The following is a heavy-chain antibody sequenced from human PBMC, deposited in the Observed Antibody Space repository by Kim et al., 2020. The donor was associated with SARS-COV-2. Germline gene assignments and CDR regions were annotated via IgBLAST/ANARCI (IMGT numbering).Heavy chain of an antibody. D-gene: IGHD4-17*01. CDR3: ARVVLTGGDYGIF. CDR2: IYSGGST. J-gene: IGHJ4*02. CDR1: GFTVSSNY. V-gene: IGHV3-53*01. Sequence: GGSLRLSCAASGFTVSSNYMSWVRQAPGKGLEWVSVIYSGGSTYYADSVKGRFTISRDNSKNTLYLQMNSLRAEDTAVYYCARVVLTGGDYGIFWGQGTLVTVSS.